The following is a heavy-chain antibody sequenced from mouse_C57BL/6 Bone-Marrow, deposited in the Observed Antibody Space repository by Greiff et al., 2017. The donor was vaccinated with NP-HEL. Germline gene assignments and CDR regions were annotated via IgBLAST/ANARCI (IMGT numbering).Heavy chain of an antibody. CDR2: INPNYGTT. Sequence: EVQLQESGPELVKPGASVKISCKASGYSFTDYNMTWVKQSNGKSLEWLGVINPNYGTTSYNQKFKGQATLTVDQSSSTAYMQLNSLTSEDSAVYYCARGLTEDFDDWGQGTTLTVSS. CDR1: GYSFTDYN. CDR3: ARGLTEDFDD. D-gene: IGHD4-1*01. J-gene: IGHJ2*01. V-gene: IGHV1-39*01.